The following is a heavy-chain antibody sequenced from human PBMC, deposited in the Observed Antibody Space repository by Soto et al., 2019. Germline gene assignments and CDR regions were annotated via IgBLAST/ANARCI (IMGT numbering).Heavy chain of an antibody. CDR2: ISHSGTT. D-gene: IGHD3-22*01. Sequence: SETLSLTCSVSGDSVRSNVYYWSWIRQPPGKGLEWIAYISHSGTTKSNPSLKSPVTVSVDMSKNQFSLKLNFVTAADTAMYYCARVSFYYDSSGYPVAWFDPWGQGTLVTVSS. J-gene: IGHJ5*02. CDR1: GDSVRSNVYY. V-gene: IGHV4-61*08. CDR3: ARVSFYYDSSGYPVAWFDP.